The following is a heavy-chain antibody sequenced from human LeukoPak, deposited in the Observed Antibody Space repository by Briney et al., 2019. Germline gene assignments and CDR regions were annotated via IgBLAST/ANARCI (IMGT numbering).Heavy chain of an antibody. Sequence: GGSLRLSCAAYGFRFDDYGMTWVRQAPGKGLEWVSDINWTGASTGYADSVKGRFTISRDNAKNSLYPQMNSLRADDTALYYCVRGSRGTPGQWGQGTLVTVSS. V-gene: IGHV3-20*04. CDR1: GFRFDDYG. J-gene: IGHJ4*02. CDR2: INWTGAST. D-gene: IGHD3-16*01. CDR3: VRGSRGTPGQ.